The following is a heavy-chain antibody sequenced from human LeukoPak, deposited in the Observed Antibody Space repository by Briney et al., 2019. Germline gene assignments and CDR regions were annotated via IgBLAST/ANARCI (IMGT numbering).Heavy chain of an antibody. V-gene: IGHV4-59*01. CDR2: IYYIVGT. CDR3: ARVRDYYGSGTNWFDP. J-gene: IGHJ5*02. Sequence: SESLSLTPTQPLGSLSISYWSWVRHPPGKGRGWSWYIYYIVGTNNNTPLKSRATISVETSKHQFSLKLSSVTGADTAVYYCARVRDYYGSGTNWFDPWGQGTLVTVSS. CDR1: LGSLSISY. D-gene: IGHD3-10*01.